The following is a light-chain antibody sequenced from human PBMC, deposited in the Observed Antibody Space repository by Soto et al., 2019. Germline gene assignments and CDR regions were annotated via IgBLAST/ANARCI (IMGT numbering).Light chain of an antibody. CDR1: SSDVGGYKF. CDR3: SSYAGSSPLYV. CDR2: EVT. V-gene: IGLV2-14*01. Sequence: QSALTQPASVSGSPGQSITISRTGTSSDVGGYKFVSWYQQHPGKVPKLLIYEVTNRPSGVSNRFSASKSGNTASLTISGLQAEDEADYYCSSYAGSSPLYVFGTGTKVTVL. J-gene: IGLJ1*01.